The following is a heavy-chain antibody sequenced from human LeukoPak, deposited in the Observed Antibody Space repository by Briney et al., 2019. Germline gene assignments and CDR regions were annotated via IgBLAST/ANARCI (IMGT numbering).Heavy chain of an antibody. CDR3: ARAPPYSSSLSYQH. Sequence: ASVTVSCKASGYTFTSYAMNWVRQAPGKGLEWMGWINTNTGNPTYAQGFTGRFVFSLDTSVSTAYLQISSLKAEDTAVYYCARAPPYSSSLSYQHWGQGTLVTVSS. CDR2: INTNTGNP. D-gene: IGHD6-13*01. J-gene: IGHJ1*01. V-gene: IGHV7-4-1*02. CDR1: GYTFTSYA.